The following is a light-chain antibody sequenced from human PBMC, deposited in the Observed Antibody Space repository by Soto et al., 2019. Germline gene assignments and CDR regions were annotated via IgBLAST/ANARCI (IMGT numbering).Light chain of an antibody. CDR3: CSYAGSSTFAV. V-gene: IGLV2-23*02. CDR1: SSDVGSYNL. Sequence: QSALTQPASVSGSPGKSITISCTGTSSDVGSYNLVSWYQQHPGKAPKLMIYEVSKRPSGVSNRFSGSKSGNTASLTISGLQSEDEADYYCCSYAGSSTFAVFGTGTKLTVL. CDR2: EVS. J-gene: IGLJ1*01.